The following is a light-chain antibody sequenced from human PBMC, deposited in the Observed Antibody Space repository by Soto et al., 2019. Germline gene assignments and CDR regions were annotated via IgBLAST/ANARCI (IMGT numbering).Light chain of an antibody. V-gene: IGKV3-20*01. CDR3: QQYSRSPAVT. CDR2: GVS. Sequence: EIVLTQSPGTLSLSPGERATLSCRASQSVTSTYLAWYHQKPGPPPRLIIYGVSTRATDIPDRFSGSGSGTDFTLTISKLAPADLAVYYCQQYSRSPAVTFGGGTKVEIE. CDR1: QSVTSTY. J-gene: IGKJ4*01.